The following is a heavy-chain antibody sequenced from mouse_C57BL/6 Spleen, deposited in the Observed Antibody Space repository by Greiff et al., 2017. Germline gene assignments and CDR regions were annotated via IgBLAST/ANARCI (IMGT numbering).Heavy chain of an antibody. CDR3: AREGTGTRYFDV. D-gene: IGHD4-1*01. CDR2: ISNGGGST. Sequence: EVMLVESGGGLVQPGGSLKLSCAASGFTFSDYYMYWVRQTPEKRLGWVAYISNGGGSTYYPDTVKGRFTISRDNAKNTLYLQMSRLKSEDTAMYYCAREGTGTRYFDVWGTGTTVTVSS. J-gene: IGHJ1*03. CDR1: GFTFSDYY. V-gene: IGHV5-12*01.